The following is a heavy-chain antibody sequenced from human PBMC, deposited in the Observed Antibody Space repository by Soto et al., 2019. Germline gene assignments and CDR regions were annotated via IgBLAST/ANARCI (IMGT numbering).Heavy chain of an antibody. Sequence: SETLSLTCTVSGGSTSSSSYYWGWIRQPPGKGLEWIGSIYYTGSAYYNPSLKSRVTISVDTSKNQFSLKLSSVTVADTAVYYCASRLSHYYDSSGFYRFDYWGQGTLVT. CDR3: ASRLSHYYDSSGFYRFDY. CDR1: GGSTSSSSYY. D-gene: IGHD3-22*01. V-gene: IGHV4-39*01. CDR2: IYYTGSA. J-gene: IGHJ4*02.